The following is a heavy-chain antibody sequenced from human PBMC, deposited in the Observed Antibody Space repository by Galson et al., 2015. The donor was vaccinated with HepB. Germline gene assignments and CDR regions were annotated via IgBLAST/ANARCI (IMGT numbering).Heavy chain of an antibody. CDR2: IYTSGSS. CDR3: ATGSGGGLRWIDF. V-gene: IGHV4-4*07. CDR1: GGSISTYY. Sequence: LSLTCSVSGGSISTYYWNWFRQPAGKGLEWIGLIYTSGSSNYNPSLKSRVTISGDTSKNQLSLKLRSVTAADTAIYYCATGSGGGLRWIDFWGQGTLVTVSS. J-gene: IGHJ4*02. D-gene: IGHD4-23*01.